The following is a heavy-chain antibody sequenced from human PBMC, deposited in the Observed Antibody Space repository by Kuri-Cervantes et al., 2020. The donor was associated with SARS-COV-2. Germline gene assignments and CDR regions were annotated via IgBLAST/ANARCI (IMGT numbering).Heavy chain of an antibody. Sequence: GESLKISCAASGFTFSSYAMSWVRQAPGKGLEWVSAISGSGGSTYYADSVKGRFTISRDNSKNTLYLQMNSLRAEDTAVYYCAKTYYDFWSGYPGDYWDQGTLVTVSS. J-gene: IGHJ4*02. V-gene: IGHV3-23*01. CDR3: AKTYYDFWSGYPGDY. D-gene: IGHD3-3*01. CDR1: GFTFSSYA. CDR2: ISGSGGST.